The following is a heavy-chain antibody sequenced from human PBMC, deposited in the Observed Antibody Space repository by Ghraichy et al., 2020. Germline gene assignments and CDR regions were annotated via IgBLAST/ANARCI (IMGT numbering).Heavy chain of an antibody. D-gene: IGHD3-10*01. V-gene: IGHV3-30*18. CDR2: ISYDGSNK. Sequence: GALRLSCAASGFTFSSYGMHWVRQAPGKGPEWVAVISYDGSNKYYADSVKGRFTISRDNSKNTLYLQMNSLRAEDTAVYYCAKDQFVRHYGSGSYYYYYGIDVWGQGTTVTVSS. CDR3: AKDQFVRHYGSGSYYYYYGIDV. CDR1: GFTFSSYG. J-gene: IGHJ6*02.